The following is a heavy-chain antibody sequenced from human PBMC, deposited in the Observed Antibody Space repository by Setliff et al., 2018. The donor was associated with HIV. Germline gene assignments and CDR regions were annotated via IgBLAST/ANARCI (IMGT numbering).Heavy chain of an antibody. CDR2: INSDGSST. CDR3: ARGARGYSYG. Sequence: GSLRLSCAASGFTFSSYWMSWVRQGPGKGLVWVSRINSDGSSTSYADSVKGRFTISRDNANNSLYLQMNSLRAEDTAVYYCARGARGYSYGWGQGTLVTVSS. V-gene: IGHV3-74*01. D-gene: IGHD5-18*01. J-gene: IGHJ4*02. CDR1: GFTFSSYW.